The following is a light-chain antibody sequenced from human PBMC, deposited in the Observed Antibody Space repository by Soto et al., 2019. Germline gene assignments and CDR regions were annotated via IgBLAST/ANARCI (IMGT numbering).Light chain of an antibody. V-gene: IGKV1-39*01. Sequence: DIQMTQSPSSLSASIGDRVTITCRASQSISNYSTWYQQKSGKAPKVLISTASSLQSGVPPRFSGSASGTDFTLTISSLQPEDFATYYCQKSYRPPWTFGQGTKVEIK. CDR1: QSISNY. CDR3: QKSYRPPWT. CDR2: TAS. J-gene: IGKJ1*01.